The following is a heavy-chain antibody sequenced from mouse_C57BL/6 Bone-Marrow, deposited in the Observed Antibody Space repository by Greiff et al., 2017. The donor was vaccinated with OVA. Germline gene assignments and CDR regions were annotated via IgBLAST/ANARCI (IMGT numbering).Heavy chain of an antibody. CDR1: GYTFTDYY. CDR2: IFHGSGST. D-gene: IGHD1-1*01. J-gene: IGHJ1*03. CDR3: VSEDILRGCYDV. V-gene: IGHV1-75*01. Sequence: VQLQESGPELVKPGASVKISCKASGYTFTDYYINWVKQRPGQGLEWIGWIFHGSGSTYYNEKFKGKATLTVDKSSRTAYMLIRSLTSEDSAVSFWVSEDILRGCYDVYGTGATITVS.